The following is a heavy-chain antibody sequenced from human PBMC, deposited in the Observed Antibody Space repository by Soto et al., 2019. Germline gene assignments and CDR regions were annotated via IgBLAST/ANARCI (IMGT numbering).Heavy chain of an antibody. D-gene: IGHD4-17*01. V-gene: IGHV5-51*01. Sequence: PGESLKISCKGSGYSFTSYWIGWVRQMPGKGLEWMGIIYPGDSDTRYSPSFQGQVTISADKSISTAYLQWSSLKASDTAMYYCARHGDDYGDYSRGPRFGGWYFDLWGRGTLVTVSS. CDR1: GYSFTSYW. J-gene: IGHJ2*01. CDR3: ARHGDDYGDYSRGPRFGGWYFDL. CDR2: IYPGDSDT.